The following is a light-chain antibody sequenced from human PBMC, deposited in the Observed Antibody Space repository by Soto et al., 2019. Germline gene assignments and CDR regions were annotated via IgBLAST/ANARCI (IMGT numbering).Light chain of an antibody. CDR3: CSYAGSSFWV. J-gene: IGLJ3*02. Sequence: QSALTQPASVSGSPGQSITISCTGTISDVGGYNYVSWYQQHPGKAPKLMIYEGSKRPSGVSNRFSGSKSGNTASLTISGLQAEDEADYYCCSYAGSSFWVFGGGTKLTVL. CDR1: ISDVGGYNY. CDR2: EGS. V-gene: IGLV2-23*01.